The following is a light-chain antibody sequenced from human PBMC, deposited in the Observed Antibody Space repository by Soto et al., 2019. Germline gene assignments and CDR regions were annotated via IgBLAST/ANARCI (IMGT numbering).Light chain of an antibody. CDR1: SSDVGGYNY. V-gene: IGLV2-14*01. J-gene: IGLJ2*01. Sequence: QSALTQPASVSGSPGQSITISRTGTSSDVGGYNYVSWYQQHPGKAPKLMIYEVSNRPSGVSNRFSGSKSDYTASLTISGLQAEDEAYYYCSSYTTSSTLLVFGGGTKLTVL. CDR2: EVS. CDR3: SSYTTSSTLLV.